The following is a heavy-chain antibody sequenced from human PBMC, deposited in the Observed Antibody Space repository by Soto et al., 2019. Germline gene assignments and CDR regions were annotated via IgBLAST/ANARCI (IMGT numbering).Heavy chain of an antibody. J-gene: IGHJ4*02. CDR1: GFTFSNAW. CDR2: IKSKTDGETT. D-gene: IGHD3-9*01. Sequence: GGSLRLSCAASGFTFSNAWMSWVRQASGKGREWVGRIKSKTDGETTDYAAPVKGRFTISRDDSINTLYLHMSSLQTEDTALYCCTTDFKGDKPADYWGQGSMVTVSS. CDR3: TTDFKGDKPADY. V-gene: IGHV3-15*01.